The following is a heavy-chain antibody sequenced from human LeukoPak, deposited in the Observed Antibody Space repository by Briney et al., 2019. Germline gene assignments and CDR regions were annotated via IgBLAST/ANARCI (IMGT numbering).Heavy chain of an antibody. V-gene: IGHV3-74*01. D-gene: IGHD1-26*01. J-gene: IGHJ5*02. CDR3: ARVRSGSYNWFDP. CDR2: INPDGSTT. Sequence: GGSLRLSCAAAGFTFSSYWMHWVRQAPGKGLVWVSRINPDGSTTTYADSAKGRFTISRDNAKNTLYLQMNSLRAVDTAVYYCARVRSGSYNWFDPWGQGTLVTVSS. CDR1: GFTFSSYW.